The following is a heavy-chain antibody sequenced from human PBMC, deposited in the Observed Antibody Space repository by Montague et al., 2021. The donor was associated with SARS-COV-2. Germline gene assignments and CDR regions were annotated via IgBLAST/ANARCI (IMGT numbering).Heavy chain of an antibody. Sequence: SETLSLTCTVSGGSISSSSYYWGWIRQPPGKGLEWIGSIYYSGSTYYNPSLKSRVTISVDTSKNQFSLKLSSVTAADTAVYYCARHTYYYGSGGYWFDPWGQGTLVTVSS. D-gene: IGHD3-10*01. J-gene: IGHJ5*02. CDR3: ARHTYYYGSGGYWFDP. CDR2: IYYSGST. CDR1: GGSISSSSYY. V-gene: IGHV4-39*01.